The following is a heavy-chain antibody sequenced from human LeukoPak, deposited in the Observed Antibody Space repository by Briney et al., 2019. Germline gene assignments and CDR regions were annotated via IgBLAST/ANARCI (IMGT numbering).Heavy chain of an antibody. Sequence: SETLSLTCAVYGGPFSGYYWSWIRQPPGKGLEWIGEINHSGSTNYNPSLRSRVTISVDTSKNQFSLKLSSVTAADTAVYYCARIWPDLWGQGTLVTVSS. V-gene: IGHV4-34*01. D-gene: IGHD3-16*01. CDR2: INHSGST. J-gene: IGHJ5*02. CDR1: GGPFSGYY. CDR3: ARIWPDL.